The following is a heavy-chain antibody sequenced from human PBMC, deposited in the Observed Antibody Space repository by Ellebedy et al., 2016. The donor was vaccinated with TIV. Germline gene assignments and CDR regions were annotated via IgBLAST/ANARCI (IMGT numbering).Heavy chain of an antibody. Sequence: MPSETLSLTCGVSGGSVSNTRYYWAWIRQPPGKGLEWIGSVYYRGSPYYNPSFKSRVTLSADTSKNQFSLNLRTVTAADTAVYYCARTDPWQPIDDWGQGILVSVSS. CDR2: VYYRGSP. CDR1: GGSVSNTRYY. D-gene: IGHD2-21*02. J-gene: IGHJ4*02. V-gene: IGHV4-39*01. CDR3: ARTDPWQPIDD.